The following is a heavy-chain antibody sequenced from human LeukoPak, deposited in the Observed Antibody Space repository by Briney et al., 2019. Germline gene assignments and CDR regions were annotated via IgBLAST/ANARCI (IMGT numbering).Heavy chain of an antibody. CDR1: GFTFSSYA. CDR2: ISYDGSNK. CDR3: AKSHSVAQRGYFDY. D-gene: IGHD2-15*01. V-gene: IGHV3-30*04. J-gene: IGHJ4*02. Sequence: GGSLRLSCAASGFTFSSYAMHWVRQAPGKGLEWVAVISYDGSNKYYADSVKGRFTISRDNSKNTLYPQMNSLRAEDAAVYYCAKSHSVAQRGYFDYWGQGTLVTVSS.